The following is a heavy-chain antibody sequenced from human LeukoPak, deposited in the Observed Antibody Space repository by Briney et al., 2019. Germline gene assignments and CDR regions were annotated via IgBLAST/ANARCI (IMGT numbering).Heavy chain of an antibody. CDR1: GYSFTNYW. J-gene: IGHJ4*02. Sequence: GESLKISCKGSGYSFTNYWIGWVRQMPGKGLEWMGIIYPGDSDTRYSPSFQGQVTISVDKSISTAYLQWSSLKASDTAIYYCARLRDTAMVTCCGVYWGQGTLVTVSS. D-gene: IGHD5-18*01. V-gene: IGHV5-51*01. CDR3: ARLRDTAMVTCCGVY. CDR2: IYPGDSDT.